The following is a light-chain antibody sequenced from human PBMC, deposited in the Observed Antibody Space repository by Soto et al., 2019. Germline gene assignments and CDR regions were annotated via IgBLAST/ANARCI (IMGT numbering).Light chain of an antibody. J-gene: IGLJ2*01. Sequence: QLVLTQSPSASASLGASVKLTCTLSSGHSSYAIAWHQQQPEKGPRYLMKLNSDGSHRKGDGIPDRFSGSNSGAERYLTISSLQSEDEADYYCQTWATGIQVFGGGTKVTVL. CDR3: QTWATGIQV. V-gene: IGLV4-69*01. CDR2: LNSDGSH. CDR1: SGHSSYA.